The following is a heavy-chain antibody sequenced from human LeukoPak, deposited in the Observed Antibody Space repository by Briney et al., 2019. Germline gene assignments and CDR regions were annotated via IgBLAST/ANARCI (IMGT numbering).Heavy chain of an antibody. J-gene: IGHJ6*02. V-gene: IGHV4-59*01. CDR2: VYYSGSN. Sequence: AETLSLTCSVSGGSISSYYWSWTRQPPGEGLEWMGYVYYSGSNNYHPPLKTRVPIPVDTSKKLFSLKLRSVTAGDTAVFYCARDHRVVVAATLGLYYYYGMDVWGQGTTVTVSS. CDR3: ARDHRVVVAATLGLYYYYGMDV. D-gene: IGHD2-15*01. CDR1: GGSISSYY.